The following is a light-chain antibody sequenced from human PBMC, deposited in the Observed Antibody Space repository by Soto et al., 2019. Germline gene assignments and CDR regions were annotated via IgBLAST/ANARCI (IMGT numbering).Light chain of an antibody. J-gene: IGLJ1*01. CDR2: NNN. CDR1: SSHIGTNL. Sequence: QSVLTQPPSASGSPGQRVTISCSGSSSHIGTNLVSWYQQLPGTAPQVFIYNNNQRPSRVPDRFSGSKSGTSASLAISGLQSEDEAEYYCVTWDDSLASYVFGAGTKVTV. CDR3: VTWDDSLASYV. V-gene: IGLV1-44*01.